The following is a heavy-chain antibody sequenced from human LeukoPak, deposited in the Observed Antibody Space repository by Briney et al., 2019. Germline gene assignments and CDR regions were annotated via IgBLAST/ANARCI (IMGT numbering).Heavy chain of an antibody. V-gene: IGHV4-39*01. D-gene: IGHD3-22*01. CDR1: GGPISSSSYY. J-gene: IGHJ5*02. CDR3: ARHNGVIRQRGYNWFDP. CDR2: IYYSGST. Sequence: SETLSLTCTVSGGPISSSSYYWGWIRQPPGKGLEWIGSIYYSGSTYYNPSLKSRVTISVDTSKNQFSLKLSSVTAADTAVYYCARHNGVIRQRGYNWFDPWGQGTLVTVSS.